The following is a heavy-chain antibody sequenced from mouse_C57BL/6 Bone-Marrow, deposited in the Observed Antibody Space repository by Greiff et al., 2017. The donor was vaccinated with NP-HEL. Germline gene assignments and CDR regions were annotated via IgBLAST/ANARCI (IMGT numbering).Heavy chain of an antibody. CDR3: ARSGLRYPWYFDV. Sequence: QVQLQQPGAELVRPGTSVKLSCKASGYTFTSYWMHWVKQRPGQGLEWIGVIDPSDSYTNYNQKFKGKATLTVDTSSSTAYMQLSSLTSEDSAVYYCARSGLRYPWYFDVWGTGTTVTVSS. V-gene: IGHV1-59*01. J-gene: IGHJ1*03. CDR2: IDPSDSYT. CDR1: GYTFTSYW. D-gene: IGHD1-1*01.